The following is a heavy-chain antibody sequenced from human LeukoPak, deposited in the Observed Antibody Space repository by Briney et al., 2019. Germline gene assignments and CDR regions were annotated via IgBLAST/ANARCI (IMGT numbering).Heavy chain of an antibody. D-gene: IGHD3-10*01. V-gene: IGHV3-23*01. CDR3: AKDRGNFYGSGSYFPPGGDY. CDR2: ISGNGGAT. CDR1: GFAFSTYA. J-gene: IGHJ4*02. Sequence: GGSLRLSCAASGFAFSTYAMTWVRQAPGKGLEWASAISGNGGATYYADSVKGRFTISRDNSNNTLYLQMNSLRAEDTAIYYCAKDRGNFYGSGSYFPPGGDYWGQGTLVTVSS.